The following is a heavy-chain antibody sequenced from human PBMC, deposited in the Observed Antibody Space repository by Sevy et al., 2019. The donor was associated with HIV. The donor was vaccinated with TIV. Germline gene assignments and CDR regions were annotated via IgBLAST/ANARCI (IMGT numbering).Heavy chain of an antibody. J-gene: IGHJ4*02. CDR2: INWNGGST. CDR3: ARDSSTTGLDY. Sequence: GGSLRLSCAASGFTFDDYGMSWVRQAPGKGLEWVSGINWNGGSTGYEDSVKGRFTISRDNAKNSLYLQMNSLRAEDTALYHCARDSSTTGLDYWGQGTLVTVSS. CDR1: GFTFDDYG. V-gene: IGHV3-20*01. D-gene: IGHD4-17*01.